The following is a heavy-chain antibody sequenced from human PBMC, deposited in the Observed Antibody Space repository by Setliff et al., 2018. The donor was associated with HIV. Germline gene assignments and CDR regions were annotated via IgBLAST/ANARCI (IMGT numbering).Heavy chain of an antibody. Sequence: ASVKVSCKASGYTFTSYGISWVRQAPGQGLEWMGWISAYNGNTIYAQKFQDRLTMTTDTSTTTASMELRSLRSDDTAVYYCVRGHCNSDKCWYTWFDPWGQGTLVTVS. CDR3: VRGHCNSDKCWYTWFDP. J-gene: IGHJ5*02. CDR2: ISAYNGNT. D-gene: IGHD2-2*01. CDR1: GYTFTSYG. V-gene: IGHV1-18*01.